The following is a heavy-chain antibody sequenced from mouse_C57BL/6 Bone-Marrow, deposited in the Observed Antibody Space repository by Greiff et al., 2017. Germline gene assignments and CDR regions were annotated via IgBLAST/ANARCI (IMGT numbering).Heavy chain of an antibody. Sequence: VQLQQSGAELVRPGASVKLSCTASGFNIKDDYMHWVKQRPEQGLEWIGWIDPENGDTEYASKFQGKATITADTSSNTAYLQLSSLTSEDTAVYYGTKYYGSSYDWYFDVWGTGTTVTVSS. J-gene: IGHJ1*03. D-gene: IGHD1-1*01. CDR2: IDPENGDT. V-gene: IGHV14-4*01. CDR1: GFNIKDDY. CDR3: TKYYGSSYDWYFDV.